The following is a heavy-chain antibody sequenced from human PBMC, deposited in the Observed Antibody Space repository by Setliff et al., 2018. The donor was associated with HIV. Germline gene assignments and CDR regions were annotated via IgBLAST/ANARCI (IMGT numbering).Heavy chain of an antibody. J-gene: IGHJ4*02. D-gene: IGHD3-10*01. V-gene: IGHV3-7*01. CDR3: ADPPSGY. Sequence: PSETLSLTCGVSGYSISSGYYWGWIRQTPGKGLEWVANINQDGSAKDYVDSVKGRFTISRDNAKNSLYLQMNSLRAGDTAMYYCADPPSGYWGQGTLVTVSS. CDR1: GYSISSGYY. CDR2: INQDGSAK.